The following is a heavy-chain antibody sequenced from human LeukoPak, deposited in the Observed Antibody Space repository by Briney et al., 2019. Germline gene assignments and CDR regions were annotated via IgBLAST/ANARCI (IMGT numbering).Heavy chain of an antibody. CDR3: ARADYSSTWSHDYYYMDV. CDR1: GGSISSSSYY. J-gene: IGHJ6*03. CDR2: IYYSGST. Sequence: TPSETLSLTCTVSGGSISSSSYYWGWIRQPPGKGLEWIGRIYYSGSTYYNPSLKSRVTISVDTSKNQFSLKLSSVTAADTAVYYCARADYSSTWSHDYYYMDVWGKGTTVTVSS. D-gene: IGHD6-13*01. V-gene: IGHV4-39*07.